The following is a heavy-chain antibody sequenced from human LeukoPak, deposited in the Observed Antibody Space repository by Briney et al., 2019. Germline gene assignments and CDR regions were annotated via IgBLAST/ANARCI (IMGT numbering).Heavy chain of an antibody. D-gene: IGHD6-13*01. CDR2: VHHSGST. Sequence: SETLSLTCTVSGYSISSGYWWGWIRQSPGMGLEWIGSVHHSGSTYYNPSFKSRVTISVDTSKNQFSLKLSSVTAADTAVYYCARVRPGMAATGTWAAPVWGQGTLVTVSS. J-gene: IGHJ4*02. CDR3: ARVRPGMAATGTWAAPV. CDR1: GYSISSGYW. V-gene: IGHV4-38-2*02.